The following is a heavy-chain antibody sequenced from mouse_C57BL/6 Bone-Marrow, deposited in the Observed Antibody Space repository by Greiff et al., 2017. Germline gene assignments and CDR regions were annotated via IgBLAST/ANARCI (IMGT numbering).Heavy chain of an antibody. CDR1: GFTFSSYT. Sequence: EVKLMESGGGLVKPGGSLKLSCAASGFTFSSYTMSWVRQTPEKRLQWVAAISGGGGNTYYPDSVKGRFTFSRDNDKDILYLQMSSLRSEDTALDYCSRQVTTVLATKYFDVWGTGTTVTVSS. J-gene: IGHJ1*03. CDR3: SRQVTTVLATKYFDV. V-gene: IGHV5-9*01. CDR2: ISGGGGNT. D-gene: IGHD1-1*01.